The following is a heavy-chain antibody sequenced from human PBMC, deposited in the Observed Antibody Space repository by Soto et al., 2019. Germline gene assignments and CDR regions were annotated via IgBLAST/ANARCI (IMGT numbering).Heavy chain of an antibody. V-gene: IGHV1-69*01. CDR2: IIPIFGTA. Sequence: QVQLVQSGAEVKKPGSSVKVSCKASGGTFSSYAISWVRQAPGQGLEWMGGIIPIFGTANYAQKFQGRVTITADESTRTAYMERSSLRSGDTAVYYCGGGGYSGSYLDDAFDIWGQGTMVTVSS. CDR1: GGTFSSYA. D-gene: IGHD1-26*01. CDR3: GGGGYSGSYLDDAFDI. J-gene: IGHJ3*02.